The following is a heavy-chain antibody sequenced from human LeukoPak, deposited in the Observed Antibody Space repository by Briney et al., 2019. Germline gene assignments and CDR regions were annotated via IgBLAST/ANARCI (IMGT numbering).Heavy chain of an antibody. CDR3: ARETQNLLLAY. CDR2: INAGNGNT. Sequence: GASVKVSCKASGYTFTTYAMHWVRQAPGQRLEWMGWINAGNGNTEYSQEFQGRVTITRDTSASTAYMELSSLSSEDMAVYYCARETQNLLLAYWGQGTLVTVSS. V-gene: IGHV1-3*03. D-gene: IGHD2/OR15-2a*01. J-gene: IGHJ4*02. CDR1: GYTFTTYA.